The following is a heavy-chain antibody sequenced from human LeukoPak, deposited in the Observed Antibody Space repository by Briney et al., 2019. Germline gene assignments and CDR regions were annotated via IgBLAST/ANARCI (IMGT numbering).Heavy chain of an antibody. CDR3: AREVSSSSSWTNWFDP. D-gene: IGHD6-13*01. CDR1: GGSISSGGYF. J-gene: IGHJ5*02. V-gene: IGHV4-31*03. CDR2: IYYSGST. Sequence: SETLSLTCTVSGGSISSGGYFWSWIRQLPGKGPEWIGYIYYSGSTDYNPSLKSRVSISVDTSKNQFSLELTSVTAADTAVYYCAREVSSSSSWTNWFDPWGQGTLVTVSS.